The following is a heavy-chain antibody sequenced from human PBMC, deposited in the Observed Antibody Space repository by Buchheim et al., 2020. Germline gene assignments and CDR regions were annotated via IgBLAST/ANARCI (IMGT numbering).Heavy chain of an antibody. CDR2: INPDSGGT. J-gene: IGHJ4*02. Sequence: QVQLVQSGAEVKKPGASVKVSCKASGFTLTGYYMHWVRQAPGQGLEWMGWINPDSGGTNYAQKFQGRVTMTRVTSINPAYLELSSLTSDDSAAYYCARTSSFDYWGQGTL. CDR3: ARTSSFDY. V-gene: IGHV1-2*02. CDR1: GFTLTGYY.